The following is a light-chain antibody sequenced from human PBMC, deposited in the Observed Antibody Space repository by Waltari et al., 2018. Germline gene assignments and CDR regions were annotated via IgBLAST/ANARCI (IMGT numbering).Light chain of an antibody. J-gene: IGLJ2*01. CDR1: SSDVGGYNS. CDR3: SSYAGSNAVI. V-gene: IGLV2-8*01. CDR2: EVS. Sequence: QSALTQPPSASGSPGQSVTISCTGTSSDVGGYNSVSWYQQHPGKAPKLMIYEVSKRPPRVPVRVACSKSGNTASMTVSGLQAKDVAEFYCSSYAGSNAVIFGGGTRLTVL.